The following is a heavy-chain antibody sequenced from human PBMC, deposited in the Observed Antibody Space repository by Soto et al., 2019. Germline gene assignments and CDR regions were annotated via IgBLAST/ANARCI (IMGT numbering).Heavy chain of an antibody. CDR2: IIPILGIA. J-gene: IGHJ4*02. V-gene: IGHV1-69*10. Sequence: ASVTVSCKASGGTFSSYAISWVRQAPGQGLEWMGGIIPILGIANYAQKFQGRVTITADKSTSTAYMELSSLRSEDTAVYYCARDSGLVAAFDYWGQGTLVTVSS. D-gene: IGHD3-9*01. CDR3: ARDSGLVAAFDY. CDR1: GGTFSSYA.